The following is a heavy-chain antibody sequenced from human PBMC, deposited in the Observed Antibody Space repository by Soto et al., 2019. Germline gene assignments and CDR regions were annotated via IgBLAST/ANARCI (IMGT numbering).Heavy chain of an antibody. D-gene: IGHD1-1*01. CDR3: VRSGDNYNLLDY. J-gene: IGHJ4*02. CDR1: GFTFSDNY. V-gene: IGHV3-11*03. Sequence: GGSLRLSCAASGFTFSDNYMGWIRQAPGKGLEWIGYSSNSGSFTRYADSVKGRFSISRENAKNSLYLQINSLRGDDTAIYYCVRSGDNYNLLDYWGQGALVTVSS. CDR2: SSNSGSFT.